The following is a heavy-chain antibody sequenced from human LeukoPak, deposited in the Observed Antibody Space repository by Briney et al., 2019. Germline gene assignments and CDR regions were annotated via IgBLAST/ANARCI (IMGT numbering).Heavy chain of an antibody. Sequence: SETLSLTCTVSGGSISSSSYYWGGIRQPPGKGLEWIGSIYYSGSTYYNPSLKSRVTISVDTSKNQFSLKLSSVTAADTAVYYCARDSWTVTTRSVMWFDYWGQGTLVTVSS. CDR1: GGSISSSSYY. CDR3: ARDSWTVTTRSVMWFDY. J-gene: IGHJ4*02. D-gene: IGHD4-11*01. CDR2: IYYSGST. V-gene: IGHV4-39*07.